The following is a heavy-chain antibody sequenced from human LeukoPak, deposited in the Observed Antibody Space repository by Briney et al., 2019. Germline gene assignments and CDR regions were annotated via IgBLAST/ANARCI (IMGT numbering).Heavy chain of an antibody. V-gene: IGHV1-18*01. J-gene: IGHJ6*02. CDR1: GYTFTSYG. CDR2: ISAYNGNT. Sequence: SVKVSCKDSGYTFTSYGISWLRQAPGQGLDWMGWISAYNGNTNYAQMPQGRVTMTTDTSTSTAYMELRSLRSDDTAVYYCARQEVVLAASSDHYYYYYGMDVWGQGTTVTVSS. D-gene: IGHD2-2*01. CDR3: ARQEVVLAASSDHYYYYYGMDV.